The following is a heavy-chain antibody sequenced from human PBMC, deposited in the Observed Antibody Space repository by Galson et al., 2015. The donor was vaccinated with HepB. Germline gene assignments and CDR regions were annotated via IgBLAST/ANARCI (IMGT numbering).Heavy chain of an antibody. Sequence: SLRLSCAASGFTFSDYTMSWVRQAPGKGLEWVSAITGRSGYIYYADSVKGRFTISRDNAKNSLYLQINSLRAEDTAVYYCVREIYSSLDYWGQGTLVTVSS. J-gene: IGHJ4*02. CDR2: ITGRSGYI. V-gene: IGHV3-21*01. D-gene: IGHD6-13*01. CDR3: VREIYSSLDY. CDR1: GFTFSDYT.